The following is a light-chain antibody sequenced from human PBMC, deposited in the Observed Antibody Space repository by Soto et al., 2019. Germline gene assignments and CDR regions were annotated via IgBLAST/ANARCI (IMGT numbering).Light chain of an antibody. J-gene: IGKJ3*01. CDR3: QRDNNSPFT. CDR2: GAS. Sequence: EIVMTQSPATLSVSPGERATLSCRASQSISSNLAWYQQKPGQAPMLLIYGASTRATGIPATFSGSGSGTEFTLTISSLYSEDFAVYSFQRDNNSPFTFGAGTKVDLK. V-gene: IGKV3-15*01. CDR1: QSISSN.